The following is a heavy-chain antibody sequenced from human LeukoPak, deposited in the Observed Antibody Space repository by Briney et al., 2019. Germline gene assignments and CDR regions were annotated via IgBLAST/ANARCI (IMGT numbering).Heavy chain of an antibody. Sequence: GGSLRLSCAASGFTFSSYGMHWVRQAPGKVREWVAVISYDGSNKYYADSVKGRFTISRDNSKNTLYLQMNSLRAEDTAVYYCAKVRYCSSTSCYTAFDYWGQGTLVTVSS. J-gene: IGHJ4*02. CDR2: ISYDGSNK. V-gene: IGHV3-30*18. CDR1: GFTFSSYG. CDR3: AKVRYCSSTSCYTAFDY. D-gene: IGHD2-2*02.